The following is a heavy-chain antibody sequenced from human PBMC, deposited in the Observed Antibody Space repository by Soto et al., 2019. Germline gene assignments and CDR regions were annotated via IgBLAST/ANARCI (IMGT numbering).Heavy chain of an antibody. CDR2: ISGSGGST. Sequence: GGSLRLSCAASGFTFSSYAMSWVRQAPGKGLEWVSAISGSGGSTYYADSVKGRFTISRDNSKNTLYLQMNSLRAEDTAVYYCAKYCSGGSCYPSAFDIWGQGTMVTVSS. CDR1: GFTFSSYA. CDR3: AKYCSGGSCYPSAFDI. V-gene: IGHV3-23*01. J-gene: IGHJ3*02. D-gene: IGHD2-15*01.